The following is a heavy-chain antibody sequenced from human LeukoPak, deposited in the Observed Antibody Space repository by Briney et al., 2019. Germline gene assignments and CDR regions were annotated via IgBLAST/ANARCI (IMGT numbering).Heavy chain of an antibody. Sequence: ASVKVSCKASGDTFTSYYMHWVRQAPGQGLEWMGIINPSAGSTSYAQKLQGRVTMTTDTSTSTAYMELRSLRSDDTAVYYCARTSHYVDIAATIPYGIYYFDYWGQGTLVTVSS. CDR2: INPSAGST. CDR3: ARTSHYVDIAATIPYGIYYFDY. V-gene: IGHV1-46*01. J-gene: IGHJ4*02. D-gene: IGHD5-12*01. CDR1: GDTFTSYY.